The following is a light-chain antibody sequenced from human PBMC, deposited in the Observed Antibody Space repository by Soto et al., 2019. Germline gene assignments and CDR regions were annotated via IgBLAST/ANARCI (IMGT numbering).Light chain of an antibody. J-gene: IGKJ5*01. CDR3: HQYGRSPRT. Sequence: EIVITHSPSTLSVSPLYRATLSCRASRSVSSNYLAWYQLKPGQAPRLLIYDASTRATGIPDRVSGSGSGTDFTLTISRLEPEDFAVYSCHQYGRSPRTFGQGTRLEIK. CDR1: RSVSSNY. V-gene: IGKV3-20*01. CDR2: DAS.